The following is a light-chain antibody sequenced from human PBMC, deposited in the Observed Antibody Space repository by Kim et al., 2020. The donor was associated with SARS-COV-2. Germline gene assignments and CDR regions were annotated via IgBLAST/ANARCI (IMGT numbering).Light chain of an antibody. V-gene: IGLV2-14*03. CDR3: SSYTTSSTRV. CDR1: SRDVGGYKY. Sequence: QSALTQPASVSGSPGQSITISCTGTSRDVGGYKYVSWYQQHPGKAPKLLIYDVSNRPSGVSNRFSGSKSGNTASLTISGLQAEDEADYYCSSYTTSSTRVFGGGTQLTVL. CDR2: DVS. J-gene: IGLJ3*02.